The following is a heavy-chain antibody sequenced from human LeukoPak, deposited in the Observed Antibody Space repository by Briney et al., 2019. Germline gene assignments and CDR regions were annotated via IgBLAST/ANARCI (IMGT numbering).Heavy chain of an antibody. J-gene: IGHJ3*02. Sequence: SETLSLTCTVSGGSISSYYWSWIRQPPGKGLEWIGYIYYSGSTNYNPSLKSRVTISVDTSKNQFSLKLSSVTAADTAVYYCARVLGGSGSYSDAFDIWGQGTMVTVSS. V-gene: IGHV4-59*12. D-gene: IGHD1-26*01. CDR1: GGSISSYY. CDR3: ARVLGGSGSYSDAFDI. CDR2: IYYSGST.